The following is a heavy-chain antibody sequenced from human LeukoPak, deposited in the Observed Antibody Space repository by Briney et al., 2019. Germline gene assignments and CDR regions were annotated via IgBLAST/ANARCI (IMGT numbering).Heavy chain of an antibody. CDR2: IKQDGSEK. V-gene: IGHV3-7*01. J-gene: IGHJ6*02. CDR1: GFTFSSYW. D-gene: IGHD2-15*01. Sequence: QPGGSLRLSCAASGFTFSSYWMSWVRQAPGKGLEWVANIKQDGSEKYYVDSVKGRFTISRDNAKNSLYLQMNSLRAEDTVVYYCAREQIVVVVAALGDYYYGMDVWGQGTTVTVSS. CDR3: AREQIVVVVAALGDYYYGMDV.